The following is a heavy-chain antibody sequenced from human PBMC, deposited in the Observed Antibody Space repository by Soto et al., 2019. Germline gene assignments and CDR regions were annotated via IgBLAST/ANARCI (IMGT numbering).Heavy chain of an antibody. Sequence: PGGSLRLSCAASGFTFSSYAMSWVRQAPGKGLEWVSAISGSGGSTYYADSVKGRFTISRDNSKNTLYLQMNSLRAEDTAVYYCAKKGWFGELLYYYYGMDVWGQGTTVTVSS. CDR2: ISGSGGST. J-gene: IGHJ6*02. D-gene: IGHD3-10*01. V-gene: IGHV3-23*01. CDR3: AKKGWFGELLYYYYGMDV. CDR1: GFTFSSYA.